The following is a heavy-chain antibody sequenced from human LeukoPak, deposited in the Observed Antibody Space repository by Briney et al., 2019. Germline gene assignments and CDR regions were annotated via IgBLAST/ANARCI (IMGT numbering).Heavy chain of an antibody. CDR2: INPNSGGT. V-gene: IGHV1-2*02. CDR1: GYTFTGYY. D-gene: IGHD4-17*01. CDR3: ARTLYGDYGFVYYYYYYMDV. J-gene: IGHJ6*03. Sequence: GASVNVSCKASGYTFTGYYMHWVRQAPGQGLEWMGWINPNSGGTNYAQKFQGRVTMTRDTSISTAYMELRSLRSDDTAVYYCARTLYGDYGFVYYYYYYMDVWGKGTTVTISS.